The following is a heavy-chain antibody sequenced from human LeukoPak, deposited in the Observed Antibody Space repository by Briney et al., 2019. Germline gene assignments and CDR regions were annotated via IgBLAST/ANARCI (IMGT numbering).Heavy chain of an antibody. CDR1: GFTFSSYA. V-gene: IGHV3-30-3*01. J-gene: IGHJ4*02. CDR2: ISYDGSNK. Sequence: GGSLRLSCAASGFTFSSYAMHWVRQAPGKGLEWVAVISYDGSNKYYADSVKGRFTISRDNSKNTLYLQMNSLRAEDTAVYYCARDRRVLNYGGNVDYWGQGTLVTVSS. D-gene: IGHD4-23*01. CDR3: ARDRRVLNYGGNVDY.